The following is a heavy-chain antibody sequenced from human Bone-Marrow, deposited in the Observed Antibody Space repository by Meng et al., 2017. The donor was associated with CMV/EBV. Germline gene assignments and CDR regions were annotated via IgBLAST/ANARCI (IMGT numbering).Heavy chain of an antibody. Sequence: ASVKVSCKVSGYTLTELSMHWVRQAPGKGLEWMGGFDPEDGETIYAQKFQGRVTMTEDTSTDTAYMELSSLRSGDTAVYYCARDYFESSGSSSFAYYGMDVWGQGTTVTVSS. V-gene: IGHV1-24*01. CDR1: GYTLTELS. CDR2: FDPEDGET. D-gene: IGHD3-22*01. J-gene: IGHJ6*02. CDR3: ARDYFESSGSSSFAYYGMDV.